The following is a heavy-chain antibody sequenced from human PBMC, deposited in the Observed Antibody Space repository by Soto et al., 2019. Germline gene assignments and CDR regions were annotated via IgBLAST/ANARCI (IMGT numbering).Heavy chain of an antibody. J-gene: IGHJ4*02. CDR3: ARDRGYCSGGSCYAEPFDY. Sequence: SETLSLTCTVYGGSISSYYWSWIRQPAGKGLEWIGRIYTSGSTNYNPSLKSRVTMSVDTSKNQFSLKLSSVTAADTAVYYCARDRGYCSGGSCYAEPFDYWGQGTLVTVSS. V-gene: IGHV4-4*07. CDR1: GGSISSYY. D-gene: IGHD2-15*01. CDR2: IYTSGST.